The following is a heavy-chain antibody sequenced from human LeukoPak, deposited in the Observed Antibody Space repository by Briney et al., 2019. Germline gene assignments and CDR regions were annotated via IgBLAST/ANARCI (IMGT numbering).Heavy chain of an antibody. Sequence: SETLSLTCTVSGGSISSYYWSWIRQPPGKGLEWIGSIYHSGSTYYNPSLKSRVTISVDTSKNQFSLKLSSVTAADTAVYYCAGHGDYGSGSYFFDYWGQGTLVTVSS. CDR2: IYHSGST. V-gene: IGHV4-59*08. CDR3: AGHGDYGSGSYFFDY. D-gene: IGHD3-10*01. J-gene: IGHJ4*02. CDR1: GGSISSYY.